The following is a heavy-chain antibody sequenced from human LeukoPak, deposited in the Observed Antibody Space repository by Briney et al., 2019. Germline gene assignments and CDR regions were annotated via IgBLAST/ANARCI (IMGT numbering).Heavy chain of an antibody. V-gene: IGHV3-53*01. CDR1: GFTVSSNY. D-gene: IGHD3-10*01. Sequence: PGGSLRLSCAASGFTVSSNYMSWVRQAPGKGLEWVSVIYSGGSTYYADSVKGRFTISRDNSKNTLYLQMNSQRAEDTAVYYCARDRYGSGSYYTFGFDYWGQGTLVTVSS. CDR3: ARDRYGSGSYYTFGFDY. CDR2: IYSGGST. J-gene: IGHJ4*02.